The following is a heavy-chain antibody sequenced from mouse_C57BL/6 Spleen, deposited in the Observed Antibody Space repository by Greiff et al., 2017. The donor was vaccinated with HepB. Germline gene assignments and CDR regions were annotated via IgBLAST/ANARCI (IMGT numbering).Heavy chain of an antibody. J-gene: IGHJ1*03. CDR2: ISYDGSN. V-gene: IGHV3-6*01. CDR1: GYSITSGYY. Sequence: VQLKESGPGLVKPSQSLSLTCSVTGYSITSGYYWNWIRQFPGNKLEWKGYISYDGSNNYNPSLKNRISITRDTSKNQFFLKLNSVTTEDTATYYCARHYGSRHFDVWDTGTTVTVSS. CDR3: ARHYGSRHFDV. D-gene: IGHD1-1*01.